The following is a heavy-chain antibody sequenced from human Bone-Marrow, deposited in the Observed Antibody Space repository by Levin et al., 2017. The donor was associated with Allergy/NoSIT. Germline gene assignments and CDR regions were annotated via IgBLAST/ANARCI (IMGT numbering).Heavy chain of an antibody. J-gene: IGHJ6*03. CDR2: INHSGST. V-gene: IGHV4-34*01. D-gene: IGHD2-2*01. Sequence: ASETLSLTCAVYGGSFSGYYWSWIRQPPGKGLEWIGEINHSGSTNYNPSLKSRVTISVDTSKNQFSLKLSSVTAADTAVYYCARVGYCSSTSCYAYRRYYYYYYMDVWGKGTTVTVSS. CDR3: ARVGYCSSTSCYAYRRYYYYYYMDV. CDR1: GGSFSGYY.